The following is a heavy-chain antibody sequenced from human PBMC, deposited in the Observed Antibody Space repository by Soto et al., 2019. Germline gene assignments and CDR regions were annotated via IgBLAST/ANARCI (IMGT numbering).Heavy chain of an antibody. CDR2: IHYSGST. Sequence: SETLSLTCTVSGDSISSSTYYWGWIRQSPGKGLEWIGNIHYSGSTYYNPSLKSRVTISVDTSKNQFSLKLSSVTAADTAVYYCASYYYVSGDCRSFDYWGQGTLVTVSS. CDR1: GDSISSSTYY. V-gene: IGHV4-39*01. D-gene: IGHD3-10*01. CDR3: ASYYYVSGDCRSFDY. J-gene: IGHJ4*02.